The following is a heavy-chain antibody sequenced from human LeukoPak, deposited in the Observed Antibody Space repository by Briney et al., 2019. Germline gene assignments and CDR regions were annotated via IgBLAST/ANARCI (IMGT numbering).Heavy chain of an antibody. D-gene: IGHD6-13*01. J-gene: IGHJ4*02. CDR2: IYYSGST. CDR1: GGSISSYY. V-gene: IGHV4-59*01. Sequence: PSETLSLTCTVSGGSISSYYWSWIRQPPGKGLEWIGYIYYSGSTNYNPSLKSRVTISVDTSKNQLSLKLSSVTAADTAVYYCARVRQQLASAYFDYWGQGTLVTVSS. CDR3: ARVRQQLASAYFDY.